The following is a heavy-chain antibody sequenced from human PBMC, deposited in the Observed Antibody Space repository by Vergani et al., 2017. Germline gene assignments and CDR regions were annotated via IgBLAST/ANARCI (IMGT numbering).Heavy chain of an antibody. V-gene: IGHV4-30-4*08. D-gene: IGHD1-26*01. CDR3: ARGGGYSGSYFNLRWFDP. CDR1: GGSISSGDYY. Sequence: QVQLQESGPGLVKPSQTLSLTCTVSGGSISSGDYYWSWIRQPPGKGLEWIGYIYYSGSTYYNPSLKSRVTISVDTSKNQFSLKLSSVTAADTAVYYCARGGGYSGSYFNLRWFDPWGQGTLVTVSS. J-gene: IGHJ5*02. CDR2: IYYSGST.